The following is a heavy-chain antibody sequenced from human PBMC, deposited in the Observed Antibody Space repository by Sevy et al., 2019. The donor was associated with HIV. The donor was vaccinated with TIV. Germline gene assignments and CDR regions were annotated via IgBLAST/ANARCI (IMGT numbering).Heavy chain of an antibody. D-gene: IGHD2-21*02. Sequence: GGSLRLSCAASGFTFSSYAMHWVRQAPGKGLEWVAVISYDGSNKYYADSVKGRFTISRDNSKNTLYLQMNSLRAEDTDVYYCARDDIVVVTLAFDIWGQGTMVTVSS. V-gene: IGHV3-30-3*01. CDR3: ARDDIVVVTLAFDI. CDR2: ISYDGSNK. J-gene: IGHJ3*02. CDR1: GFTFSSYA.